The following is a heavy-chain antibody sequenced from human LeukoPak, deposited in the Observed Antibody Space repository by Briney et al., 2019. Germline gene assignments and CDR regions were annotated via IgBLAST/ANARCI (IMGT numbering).Heavy chain of an antibody. CDR1: GFTFNDYY. CDR3: ATDGAGFDT. J-gene: IGHJ5*02. V-gene: IGHV3-11*01. Sequence: GGSLRLSCAASGFTFNDYYMSWIRQAPGKGLEWLSYINIGGTNTHYADSVKGRFTISRDNAKKSLYLETNNLRAEDTAVYYCATDGAGFDTWGQGVLVTVSS. CDR2: INIGGTNT.